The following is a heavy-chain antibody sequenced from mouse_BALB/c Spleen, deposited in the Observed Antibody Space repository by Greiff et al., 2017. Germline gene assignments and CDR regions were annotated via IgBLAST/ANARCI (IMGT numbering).Heavy chain of an antibody. J-gene: IGHJ3*01. Sequence: QVQLQQSGAELVRPGSSVKISCKASGYAFSSYWMNWVKQRPGQGLEWIGQIYPGDGDTNYNGKFKGKATLTADKSSSTAYMQLSSLTSEDSAVYFCARLGYGNYVFAYGGQGTLVTVSA. D-gene: IGHD2-1*01. V-gene: IGHV1-80*01. CDR3: ARLGYGNYVFAY. CDR2: IYPGDGDT. CDR1: GYAFSSYW.